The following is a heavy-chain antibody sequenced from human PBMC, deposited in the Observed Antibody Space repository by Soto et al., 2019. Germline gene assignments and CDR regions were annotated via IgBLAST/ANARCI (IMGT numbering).Heavy chain of an antibody. CDR3: ARGYYYDGSGYYRFDY. J-gene: IGHJ4*02. V-gene: IGHV1-18*01. CDR1: GYTFTSYG. CDR2: ISAYNGNT. D-gene: IGHD3-22*01. Sequence: ASVKVSCKASGYTFTSYGISWVRQAPGQGLEWMGWISAYNGNTNYAQKLQGRVTMTTDTSTSTAYMELRSLRSDDTAVYYCARGYYYDGSGYYRFDYWGQGTLVTVS.